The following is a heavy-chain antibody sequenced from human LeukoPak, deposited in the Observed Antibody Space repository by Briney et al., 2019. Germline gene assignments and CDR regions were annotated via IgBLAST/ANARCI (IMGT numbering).Heavy chain of an antibody. Sequence: GGSLRLSCTASGFTFGDYAMSWVRQAPGKGLEWVGFIRSKAYGGTTEYAASVKGRFTISRDDSKSIAYPQMNSLKTEDTAVYYCNRGNYGDYVEFDYWGQGTLVTVSS. CDR1: GFTFGDYA. D-gene: IGHD4-17*01. J-gene: IGHJ4*02. CDR3: NRGNYGDYVEFDY. CDR2: IRSKAYGGTT. V-gene: IGHV3-49*04.